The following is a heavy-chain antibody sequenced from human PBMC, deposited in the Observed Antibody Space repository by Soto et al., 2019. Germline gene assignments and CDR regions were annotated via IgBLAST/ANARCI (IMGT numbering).Heavy chain of an antibody. Sequence: ASVKVSCKASGYTFTSYYMHWVRQAPGQGLEWMGIINPSGYGTSYAQKFQGRVTMTRDTSTSTFYMELRSLRSDDTAVYFCARDGVVVPSALYYFDYWGQGTLVTLL. D-gene: IGHD2-2*01. J-gene: IGHJ4*02. CDR3: ARDGVVVPSALYYFDY. CDR2: INPSGYGT. V-gene: IGHV1-46*01. CDR1: GYTFTSYY.